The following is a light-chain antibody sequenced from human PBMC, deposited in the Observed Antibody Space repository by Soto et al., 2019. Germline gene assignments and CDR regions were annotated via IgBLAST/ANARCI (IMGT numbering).Light chain of an antibody. V-gene: IGLV2-8*01. CDR3: SSYAGSSDV. Sequence: SALTQPPSASRSHAQTVAISCTGTSSDVGGYNYVSWYQQHPGKATKLMIYEFNTRPSGVPDRFSGSKSGNTASLTVSGLQAEDGADYYCSSYAGSSDVFGTGTEVTVL. CDR2: EFN. CDR1: SSDVGGYNY. J-gene: IGLJ1*01.